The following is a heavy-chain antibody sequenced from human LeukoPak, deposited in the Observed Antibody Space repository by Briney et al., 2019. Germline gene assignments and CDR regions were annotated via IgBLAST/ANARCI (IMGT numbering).Heavy chain of an antibody. J-gene: IGHJ2*01. V-gene: IGHV4-4*07. CDR2: IYTSGST. CDR3: ARVSVGIVSWYFDL. CDR1: GGPISSYY. D-gene: IGHD2/OR15-2a*01. Sequence: SETLSLTCTVSGGPISSYYGSWIRQPAGKGLEWIGRIYTSGSTNYNPSLKSRVTMSVDTSKNQFSLKLSSVTAADTAVYYCARVSVGIVSWYFDLWGRGTLVTVSS.